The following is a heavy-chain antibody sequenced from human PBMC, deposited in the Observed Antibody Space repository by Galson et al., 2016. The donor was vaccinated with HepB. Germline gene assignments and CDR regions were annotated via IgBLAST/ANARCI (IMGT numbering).Heavy chain of an antibody. D-gene: IGHD1-26*01. J-gene: IGHJ4*02. CDR3: ARQGVGASGY. CDR2: IDPTDSST. CDR1: GYSSTSYW. V-gene: IGHV5-10-1*01. Sequence: QSGAEVKKPGESLKISCKGSGYSSTSYWIGWVRQMPGKGLEWMGKIDPTDSSTNYSPSFQGHVTISADKSISTAYLQWGSLKASDTAMYYCARQGVGASGYWGQGTLVNVSS.